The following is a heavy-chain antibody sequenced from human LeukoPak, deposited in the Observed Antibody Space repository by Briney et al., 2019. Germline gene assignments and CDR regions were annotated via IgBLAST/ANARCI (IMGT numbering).Heavy chain of an antibody. V-gene: IGHV3-23*01. J-gene: IGHJ4*02. D-gene: IGHD6-13*01. CDR1: GFTFSSYG. CDR3: AKTRIAAAGTTPFDY. Sequence: PGGSLRLSCAASGFTFSSYGMHWVRQAPGKGLEWVSAISGSGGSTYYADSVKGRFTISRDNSKNTLYLQMNSLRAEDTAVYYCAKTRIAAAGTTPFDYWGQGTLVTVSS. CDR2: ISGSGGST.